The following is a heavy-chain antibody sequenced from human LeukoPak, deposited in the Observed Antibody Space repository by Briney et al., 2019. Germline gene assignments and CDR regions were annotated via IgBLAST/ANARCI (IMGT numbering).Heavy chain of an antibody. CDR3: ARSLDYYYYYMDV. Sequence: AASVKVSCKASGGTFSSYGVSWARQAPGQGLEWMGGIIPIFGTANYAQKFQGRVTITADESTSTAYMELSSLRSEDTAVYYCARSLDYYYYYMDVWGKGTTVTISS. CDR1: GGTFSSYG. V-gene: IGHV1-69*13. CDR2: IIPIFGTA. J-gene: IGHJ6*03.